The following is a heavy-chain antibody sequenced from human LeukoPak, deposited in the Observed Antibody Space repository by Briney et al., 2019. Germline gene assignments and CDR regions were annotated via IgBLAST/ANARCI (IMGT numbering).Heavy chain of an antibody. CDR1: GFTFSSYA. CDR3: AKDRHYYDSSVRYYFDF. J-gene: IGHJ4*02. D-gene: IGHD3-22*01. CDR2: ISYDGSNK. Sequence: GRSLRLSCAASGFTFSSYAMHWVRQAPGKGLEWVAVISYDGSNKYYADSVKGRFTISRDNSKNTLYLQMNSLRAEDTAVYYCAKDRHYYDSSVRYYFDFWGQGILVTVSS. V-gene: IGHV3-30-3*01.